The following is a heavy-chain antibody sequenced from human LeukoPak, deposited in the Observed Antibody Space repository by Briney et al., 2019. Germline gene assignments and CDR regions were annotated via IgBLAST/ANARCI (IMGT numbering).Heavy chain of an antibody. CDR2: IKQDGSEK. CDR3: AKGATALYYFDY. Sequence: GGSLRLSCAASGFTFSSYWMSWVRQAPGKGLEWVANIKQDGSEKYYVDSVKGRFTISRGNAKNSLYLQMNSLRAEDTAVYYCAKGATALYYFDYWGQGTLVTVSS. V-gene: IGHV3-7*01. J-gene: IGHJ4*02. CDR1: GFTFSSYW. D-gene: IGHD1-26*01.